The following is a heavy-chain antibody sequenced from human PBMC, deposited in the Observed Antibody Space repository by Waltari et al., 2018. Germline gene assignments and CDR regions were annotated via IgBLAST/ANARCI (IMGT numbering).Heavy chain of an antibody. Sequence: EMILLESGGGLVQPGGSLRLSCAASGFTVSSNYMSWVRQAPGKGLEWVSVIYSGGSTDSADSGKGRFTISRDNSKNRLYLQMNSLRAEDTAVYYCARVGYCSGGSCYWYFDLWGRGTLVTVSS. V-gene: IGHV3-66*01. CDR2: IYSGGST. J-gene: IGHJ2*01. CDR1: GFTVSSNY. CDR3: ARVGYCSGGSCYWYFDL. D-gene: IGHD2-15*01.